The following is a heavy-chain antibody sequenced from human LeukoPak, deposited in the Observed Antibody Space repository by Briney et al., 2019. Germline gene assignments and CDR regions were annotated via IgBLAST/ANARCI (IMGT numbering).Heavy chain of an antibody. V-gene: IGHV4-39*01. CDR2: IYYSGST. CDR3: ARGRGYSYGFGFCWFDP. CDR1: GGSISSSSYY. D-gene: IGHD5-18*01. Sequence: SETLSLTCTVSGGSISSSSYYWGWIRQPPGKGLEWIGSIYYSGSTYYNPSLKSRVTISVDTSKNQFSLKLSSVTAADTAVYYCARGRGYSYGFGFCWFDPWGQGTLVTVSS. J-gene: IGHJ5*02.